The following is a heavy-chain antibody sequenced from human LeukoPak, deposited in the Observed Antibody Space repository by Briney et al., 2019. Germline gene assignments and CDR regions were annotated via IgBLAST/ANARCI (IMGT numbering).Heavy chain of an antibody. CDR1: GFIFSSCW. V-gene: IGHV3-7*01. Sequence: PGGSLRLSCAASGFIFSSCWMSWVRQSPGKGLEWVANIKPDGSEKYYVDSVKGRFTISRDNAKNALYLEMNSLRVGDTAVYYCAKMGCSGGSCYQYDTFDVWGRGTVVTVSS. J-gene: IGHJ3*01. D-gene: IGHD2-15*01. CDR2: IKPDGSEK. CDR3: AKMGCSGGSCYQYDTFDV.